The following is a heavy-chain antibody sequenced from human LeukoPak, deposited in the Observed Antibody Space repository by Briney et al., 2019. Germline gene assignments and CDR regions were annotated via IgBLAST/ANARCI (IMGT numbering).Heavy chain of an antibody. CDR1: DGSISSYY. CDR2: IYYIGST. D-gene: IGHD5-18*01. Sequence: RTSETLSLTCTVSDGSISSYYWSWVRQPPGKGLEWIGYIYYIGSTNYNPSLKSRVTISVDTSKNQFSLKLSSVTAADTAVYYCARSRGYSYGTTFLDYWGQGTLVTVSS. V-gene: IGHV4-59*08. CDR3: ARSRGYSYGTTFLDY. J-gene: IGHJ4*02.